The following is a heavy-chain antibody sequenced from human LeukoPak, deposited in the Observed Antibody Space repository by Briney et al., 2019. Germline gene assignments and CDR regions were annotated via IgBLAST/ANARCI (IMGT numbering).Heavy chain of an antibody. CDR2: IYYSGST. Sequence: SETLSLTCTVSGGSISSYYWSWTRQPPGQGLEWIGYIYYSGSTNYNPSLKSRVAISVDTSKNQFSLKLSSVTAADTAVYYCARRHWGPIDYWGQGTLVTVSS. J-gene: IGHJ4*02. CDR3: ARRHWGPIDY. D-gene: IGHD7-27*01. V-gene: IGHV4-59*08. CDR1: GGSISSYY.